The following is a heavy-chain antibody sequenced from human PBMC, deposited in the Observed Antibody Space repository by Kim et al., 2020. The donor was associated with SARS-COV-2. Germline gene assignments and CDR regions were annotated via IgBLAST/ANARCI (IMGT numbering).Heavy chain of an antibody. CDR1: GFTFSNHA. CDR3: AKEDGSPYFTSTSCNNYLDP. D-gene: IGHD2-2*01. CDR2: ISHNGNDK. V-gene: IGHV3-30*18. J-gene: IGHJ5*02. Sequence: GGSLRLSCAASGFTFSNHAMHWVRQAPGKGLEWVAVISHNGNDKYYADSVRGRFTISRDNSKNTLSLQMNSLRVEDTAVFYCAKEDGSPYFTSTSCNNYLDPWGQGTLVTVSS.